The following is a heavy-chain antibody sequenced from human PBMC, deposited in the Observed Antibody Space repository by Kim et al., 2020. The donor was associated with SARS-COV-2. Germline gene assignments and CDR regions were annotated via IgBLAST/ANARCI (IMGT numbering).Heavy chain of an antibody. CDR3: ARQVCGGDCYSWEYYYGMDV. CDR1: GYTFTSYG. V-gene: IGHV1-18*04. Sequence: ASVKVSCKASGYTFTSYGISWVRQAPGQGLEWMGWISAYNGNTNYAQKRQGRVTMTTDTSTSTAYMELRSLRSDDTAVYYCARQVCGGDCYSWEYYYGMDVWAQGIPVTVSS. J-gene: IGHJ6*02. CDR2: ISAYNGNT. D-gene: IGHD2-21*02.